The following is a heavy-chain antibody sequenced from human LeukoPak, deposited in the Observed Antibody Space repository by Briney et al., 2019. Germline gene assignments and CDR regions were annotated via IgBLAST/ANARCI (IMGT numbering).Heavy chain of an antibody. D-gene: IGHD6-19*01. CDR1: GFTFNNYA. Sequence: PGGSLRLSCAASGFTFNNYAMNWVRQAPGKGLEWVANIKQDGSEKYYVDSVKGRFTISRDNAKNSLYLQMNSLRAEDTAVYYCARVPAVAGINLYYFDYWGQGTLVTVSS. CDR3: ARVPAVAGINLYYFDY. CDR2: IKQDGSEK. V-gene: IGHV3-7*01. J-gene: IGHJ4*02.